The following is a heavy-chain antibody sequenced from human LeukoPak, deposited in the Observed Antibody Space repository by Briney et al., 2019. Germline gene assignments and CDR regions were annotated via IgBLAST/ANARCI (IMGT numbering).Heavy chain of an antibody. D-gene: IGHD6-13*01. CDR1: GGTFSSYA. CDR2: IIPIFGTA. Sequence: SVKVSCKASGGTFSSYAISWVRQAPGQGLEWMGGIIPIFGTANYAQKFQGRVTITADESTSTAYMELSSLRSEDTAVYYCARALGGAAAGTYYYYYMDVWGKGTTVTISS. CDR3: ARALGGAAAGTYYYYYMDV. V-gene: IGHV1-69*13. J-gene: IGHJ6*03.